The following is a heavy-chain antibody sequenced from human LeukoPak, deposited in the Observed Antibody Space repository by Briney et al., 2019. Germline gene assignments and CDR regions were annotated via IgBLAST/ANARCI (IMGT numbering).Heavy chain of an antibody. J-gene: IGHJ6*04. Sequence: SVKVSCKASGGTFSSYAISWVRQAPGQGLEWMGGIIPILGTANYAQKFQGRVTITADESTSTAYMELSSLRSEDTAVYYCARGEWSYGSGVLYGGMDVWGKGTTVTVSS. D-gene: IGHD3-10*01. V-gene: IGHV1-69*13. CDR2: IIPILGTA. CDR1: GGTFSSYA. CDR3: ARGEWSYGSGVLYGGMDV.